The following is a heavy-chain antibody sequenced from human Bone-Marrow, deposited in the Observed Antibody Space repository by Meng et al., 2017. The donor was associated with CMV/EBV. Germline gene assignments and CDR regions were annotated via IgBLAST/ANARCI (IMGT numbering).Heavy chain of an antibody. CDR3: AERGGGY. Sequence: QVPLQQSGPGLVKPSETLSLTCRVSGVSISTHYWSWIRQTPGKGLEWIASIHYTGRADYSPSLKSRVTVSVDTSDSLLSLKLSSVTTADTAMYYCAERGGGYWGQGILVTVSS. CDR2: IHYTGRA. D-gene: IGHD1-1*01. CDR1: GVSISTHY. J-gene: IGHJ4*02. V-gene: IGHV4-59*11.